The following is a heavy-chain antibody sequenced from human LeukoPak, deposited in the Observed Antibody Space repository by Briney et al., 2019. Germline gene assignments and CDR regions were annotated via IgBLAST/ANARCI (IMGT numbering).Heavy chain of an antibody. CDR2: ICADGPNE. CDR1: LFTPSSYT. J-gene: IGHJ3*02. Sequence: CLRLSSAPPLFTPSSYTMSCVRPAPGKGLWCVEFICADGPNEYYGDSVNGRFTISRHISKDTSSLQMNSLRVEDTAVYYCATSTGVPDVFDIWGQGRMVSVSS. D-gene: IGHD4-23*01. V-gene: IGHV3-33*08. CDR3: ATSTGVPDVFDI.